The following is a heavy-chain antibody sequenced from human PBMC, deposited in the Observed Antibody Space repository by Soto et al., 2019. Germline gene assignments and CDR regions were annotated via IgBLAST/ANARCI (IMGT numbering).Heavy chain of an antibody. V-gene: IGHV1-69*06. CDR2: IIPIFGTA. CDR3: AREGEQLGQLDY. CDR1: GGTFSSYA. D-gene: IGHD6-6*01. Sequence: QVQLVQSGAEEKKPGSSVKVSCTASGGTFSSYAISWVRQAPGQGLEWMGGIIPIFGTANYAQKFQGRVTITADKSTCTAYMELSSLRSEDTSVYFCAREGEQLGQLDYWGQGALVTVSS. J-gene: IGHJ4*02.